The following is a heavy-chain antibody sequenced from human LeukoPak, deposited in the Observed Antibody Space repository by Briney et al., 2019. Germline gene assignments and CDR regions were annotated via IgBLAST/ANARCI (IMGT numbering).Heavy chain of an antibody. D-gene: IGHD4-23*01. Sequence: PGGSLRLSCAASGFTVSSNYMSWVRQAPGKGLEWVSFIYSGGSTYYADSVKGRFTISRDNSKNTLYLQMNSLRAEDTAVYYCAREIQGGNRGVFDSGGRGPLV. V-gene: IGHV3-66*01. CDR2: IYSGGST. CDR3: AREIQGGNRGVFDS. CDR1: GFTVSSNY. J-gene: IGHJ4*02.